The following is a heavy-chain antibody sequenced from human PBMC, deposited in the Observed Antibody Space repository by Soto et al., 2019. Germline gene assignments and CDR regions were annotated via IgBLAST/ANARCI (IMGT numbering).Heavy chain of an antibody. CDR3: ARDPFWCGFHGMDV. Sequence: QVQLVESGGGLVKPGGSLRLSCVASAFTFSDYYMNWIRQAPGKGLEWVSHISSTGGTIYYADSVKGRFTISRDNAKNSLYLQMNSLRAEDTAVYYCARDPFWCGFHGMDVWGPGTTVTVSS. J-gene: IGHJ6*02. CDR1: AFTFSDYY. V-gene: IGHV3-11*01. D-gene: IGHD3-3*01. CDR2: ISSTGGTI.